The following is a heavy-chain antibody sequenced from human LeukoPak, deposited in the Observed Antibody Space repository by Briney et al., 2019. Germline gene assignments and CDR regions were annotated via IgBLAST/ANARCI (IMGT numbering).Heavy chain of an antibody. D-gene: IGHD1-7*01. V-gene: IGHV4-34*01. CDR1: GGSFSGYY. J-gene: IGHJ4*02. CDR3: ARGWYNWNYSFDY. Sequence: SETLSLTCAVYGGSFSGYYWSWIRQPPGKGLEWIGEINHSGSTNYNPSLKSRVTISVDTSKNQFSLKLGSVTAADTAVYYCARGWYNWNYSFDYWGQGTLVTVSS. CDR2: INHSGST.